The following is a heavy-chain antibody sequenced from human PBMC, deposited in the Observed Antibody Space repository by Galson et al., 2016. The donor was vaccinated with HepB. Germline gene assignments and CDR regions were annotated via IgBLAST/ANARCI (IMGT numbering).Heavy chain of an antibody. J-gene: IGHJ6*02. CDR3: ASLWFGEGAMDV. V-gene: IGHV1-46*01. D-gene: IGHD3-10*01. CDR2: INPTGGST. Sequence: SVKVSCKASGYTFTSHYMHWVRQAPGQGLEWMGIINPTGGSTGYAQKFQGRVTMTSDTSTSTVYMELSSLRSEDTAVYYCASLWFGEGAMDVWGQGTTVTVSS. CDR1: GYTFTSHY.